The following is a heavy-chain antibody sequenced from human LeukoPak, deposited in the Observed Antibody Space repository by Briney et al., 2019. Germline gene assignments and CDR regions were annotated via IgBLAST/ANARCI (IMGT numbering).Heavy chain of an antibody. CDR3: STDLLGYCSSTSCYTY. CDR2: FDPEDGET. J-gene: IGHJ4*02. CDR1: GYTLTELS. V-gene: IGHV1-24*01. Sequence: ASVKVSCKVSGYTLTELSMHWVRQAPGKGVEWMGGFDPEDGETIYAQKFQGRVTMTEDTSTDTAYMELSSLRSEDTAVYYCSTDLLGYCSSTSCYTYWGQGTLVTVSS. D-gene: IGHD2-2*02.